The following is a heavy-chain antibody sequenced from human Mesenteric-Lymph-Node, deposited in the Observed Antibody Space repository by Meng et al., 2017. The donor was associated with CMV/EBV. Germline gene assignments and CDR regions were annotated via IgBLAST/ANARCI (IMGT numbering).Heavy chain of an antibody. CDR1: GFMFSDYG. D-gene: IGHD4-11*01. V-gene: IGHV3-33*03. CDR3: AKADYSTSWYILDH. J-gene: IGHJ4*02. CDR2: LWFDGSNE. Sequence: ASGFMFSDYGMTWVRQAQGKGLEWVAFLWFDGSNEYYADSVKGRFTISRDNSKNTLYLDMNSLRAEDTAVYYCAKADYSTSWYILDHWGQGTLVTVSS.